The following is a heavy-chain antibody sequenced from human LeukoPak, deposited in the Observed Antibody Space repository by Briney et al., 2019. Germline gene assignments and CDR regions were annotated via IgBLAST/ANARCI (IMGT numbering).Heavy chain of an antibody. D-gene: IGHD6-13*01. CDR2: IYTSGST. V-gene: IGHV4-61*02. Sequence: SQTLSLTCTVSGGSLSSGSYYWSWIRQPAGKGLEWIGRIYTSGSTNYNPSLKSRVTISVDTSKNQFSLKLSSVTAADTAVYYCARVVAAGTLFFDYWGQGTLVTVSS. CDR1: GGSLSSGSYY. J-gene: IGHJ4*02. CDR3: ARVVAAGTLFFDY.